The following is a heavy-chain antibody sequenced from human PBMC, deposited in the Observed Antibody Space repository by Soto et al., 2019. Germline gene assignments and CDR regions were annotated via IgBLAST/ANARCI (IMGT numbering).Heavy chain of an antibody. J-gene: IGHJ5*02. CDR3: ARQSITMVRGVIISAWFDP. D-gene: IGHD3-10*01. Sequence: PSETLSLTCTVSGGSINTNGYYWAWIRQPPGKGLEWIGSIYYSGSTYYNPSLKSRVTISVDTSKNQFSLKLSSVTAADTAVYYCARQSITMVRGVIISAWFDPWGQGTLVTVSS. V-gene: IGHV4-39*01. CDR1: GGSINTNGYY. CDR2: IYYSGST.